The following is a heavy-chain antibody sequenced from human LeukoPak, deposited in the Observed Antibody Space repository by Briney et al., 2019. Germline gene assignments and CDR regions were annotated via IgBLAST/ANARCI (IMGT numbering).Heavy chain of an antibody. Sequence: PSETLSLTCTVSGGSISSYYWSWIRQPPGKGLEWIGYIHYSGSTNYNPSLKSRVTISVDTSKNQFSLQLSSVTAADTAVYYCARGPDLAAAGNFDYWGQGTLVTVSS. D-gene: IGHD6-13*01. J-gene: IGHJ4*02. CDR1: GGSISSYY. CDR3: ARGPDLAAAGNFDY. V-gene: IGHV4-59*01. CDR2: IHYSGST.